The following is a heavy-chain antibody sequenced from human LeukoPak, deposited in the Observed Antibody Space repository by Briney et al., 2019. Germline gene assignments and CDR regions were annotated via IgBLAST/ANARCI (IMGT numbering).Heavy chain of an antibody. J-gene: IGHJ4*02. D-gene: IGHD2-8*01. CDR3: ARDQTNGERSFTPIDC. CDR2: ISSSGSTI. Sequence: GGSLRLSCAASGFTFSSYEMNWVRQAPGKGLEWVSYISSSGSTIYYADSVKGRFTISRDNAKNSLYLQMNSLRAEDTAVYYCARDQTNGERSFTPIDCWGQGTLVTVSS. CDR1: GFTFSSYE. V-gene: IGHV3-48*03.